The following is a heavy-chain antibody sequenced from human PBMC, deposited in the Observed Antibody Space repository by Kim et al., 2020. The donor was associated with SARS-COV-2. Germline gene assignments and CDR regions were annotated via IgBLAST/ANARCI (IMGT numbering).Heavy chain of an antibody. CDR3: ARNIGITMIVVVKGGFDP. J-gene: IGHJ5*02. CDR1: GGSISISGYY. V-gene: IGHV4-31*03. Sequence: SETLSLTCTVSGGSISISGYYWSWIRQHPGKGLEWIGYIYYSGSTYYNPSLKSRVTISVDTSKNQFSLKLSSVTAADTAVYYCARNIGITMIVVVKGGFDPWGQGTLVTVSS. CDR2: IYYSGST. D-gene: IGHD3-22*01.